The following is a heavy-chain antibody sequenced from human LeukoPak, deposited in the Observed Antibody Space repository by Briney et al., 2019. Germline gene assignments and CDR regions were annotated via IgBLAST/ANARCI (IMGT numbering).Heavy chain of an antibody. V-gene: IGHV4-4*07. D-gene: IGHD3-10*01. Sequence: SETLSLTCTVSGDSISSYYWSWIRQPAGKGLEWIGRIYFTGTITYNPSLESRVTMSIDTSKNQFSLKLNSLTAADTAVYYCARDSGTTGEVKFDPWGQGTLVTVSS. CDR2: IYFTGTI. CDR1: GDSISSYY. J-gene: IGHJ5*02. CDR3: ARDSGTTGEVKFDP.